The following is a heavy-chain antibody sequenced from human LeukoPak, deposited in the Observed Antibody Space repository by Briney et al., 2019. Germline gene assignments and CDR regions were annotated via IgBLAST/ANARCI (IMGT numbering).Heavy chain of an antibody. J-gene: IGHJ4*02. CDR2: ISTGSSTV. CDR3: ARGVGYYGSGTYYFDF. Sequence: PGGSLRLSCAASGFTFSSNYMNWVRQAPGKGLEWVSYISTGSSTVYYADSVKGRFTISRDNAKNSLYLQVNSLRDEDTAVYYCARGVGYYGSGTYYFDFWGQGTLVTVSS. V-gene: IGHV3-48*02. CDR1: GFTFSSNY. D-gene: IGHD3-10*01.